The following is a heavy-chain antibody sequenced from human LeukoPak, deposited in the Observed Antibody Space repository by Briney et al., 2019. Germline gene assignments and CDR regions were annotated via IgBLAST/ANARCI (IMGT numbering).Heavy chain of an antibody. CDR2: IYPGDSDT. V-gene: IGHV5-51*01. J-gene: IGHJ3*02. CDR3: ARRGVVMSDAFDI. CDR1: GYSFSSYW. D-gene: IGHD3-3*01. Sequence: GESLKISCRGSGYSFSSYWIGWVRQMPGKGLQWMGIIYPGDSDTRYSPSFQGQVTISADKSISTAYLQWSSLKASDTAMYYCARRGVVMSDAFDIWGQGTMVTVSS.